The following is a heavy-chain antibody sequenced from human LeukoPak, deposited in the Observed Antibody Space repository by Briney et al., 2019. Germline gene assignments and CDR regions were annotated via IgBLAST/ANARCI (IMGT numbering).Heavy chain of an antibody. CDR1: GYTFTSYY. J-gene: IGHJ6*03. CDR2: INPSGGST. CDR3: AVNNWNYMLDYYYYMDV. V-gene: IGHV1-46*01. Sequence: ASVKVSCKASGYTFTSYYMHWVRQAPGQGLEWMRIINPSGGSTSYAQKFQGRVTITTDESTSTAYMELSSLRSEDTAVYYCAVNNWNYMLDYYYYMDVWGKGTTVTVSS. D-gene: IGHD1-7*01.